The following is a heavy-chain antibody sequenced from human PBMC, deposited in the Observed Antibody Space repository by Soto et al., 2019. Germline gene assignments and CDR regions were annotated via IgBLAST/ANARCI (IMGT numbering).Heavy chain of an antibody. J-gene: IGHJ4*02. D-gene: IGHD3-10*01. V-gene: IGHV3-53*02. CDR1: GLTVTRNY. Sequence: ELQLVESGGGLIQPGGSLRLSCAASGLTVTRNYMTWVRLAPGKGLECVSTIHTGGKTFYTDSVNGRFTVSRAASKNTVDLQMNTLSVEDTALYYCATGGSKRVRGAIVEVFHLEFWGRGTVVTVSS. CDR3: ATGGSKRVRGAIVEVFHLEF. CDR2: IHTGGKT.